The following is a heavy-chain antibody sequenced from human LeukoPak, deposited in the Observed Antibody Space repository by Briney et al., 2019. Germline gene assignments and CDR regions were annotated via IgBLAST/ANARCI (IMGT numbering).Heavy chain of an antibody. Sequence: GGSLRLSCAASGFTFNSYAMSWVRQAPGKGLEWVSTIGFGDDSAYYADSVKGRFTISRDNAKNTLYLQVNNLRAEDTAVYYCARGPSSNWSGLDFWGQGTLLTVSS. CDR2: IGFGDDSA. J-gene: IGHJ4*02. V-gene: IGHV3-23*01. CDR1: GFTFNSYA. D-gene: IGHD6-13*01. CDR3: ARGPSSNWSGLDF.